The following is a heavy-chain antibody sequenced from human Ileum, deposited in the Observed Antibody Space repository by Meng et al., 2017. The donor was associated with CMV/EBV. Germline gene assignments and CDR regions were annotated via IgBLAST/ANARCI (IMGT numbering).Heavy chain of an antibody. D-gene: IGHD6-13*01. CDR3: ARHYSSSWFAY. CDR2: INPINSDT. Sequence: GGSLRLSCKGSGSSFTSHWIGWVRQMPGKGLEWIGMINPINSDTRYSPSFQGQVTISGDTSINTAHLQWSSLRASDSAMYYCARHYSSSWFAYWGRGTLVTVSS. V-gene: IGHV5-51*01. CDR1: GSSFTSHW. J-gene: IGHJ4*02.